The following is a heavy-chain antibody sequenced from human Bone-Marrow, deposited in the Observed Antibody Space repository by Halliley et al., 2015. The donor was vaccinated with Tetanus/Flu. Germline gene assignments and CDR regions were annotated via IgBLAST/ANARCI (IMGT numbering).Heavy chain of an antibody. J-gene: IGHJ6*02. V-gene: IGHV3-20*03. CDR2: ITWDGATA. CDR3: ARVGPNYSGMDA. Sequence: WVCGITWDGATAGYADSVKGRFTISRDNAKNSLSLQMTSLRVEDTALYYCARVGPNYSGMDAWGQGTMVTVSS.